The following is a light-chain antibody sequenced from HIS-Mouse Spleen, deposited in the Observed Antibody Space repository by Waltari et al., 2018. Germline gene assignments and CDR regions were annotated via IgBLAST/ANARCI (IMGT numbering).Light chain of an antibody. CDR3: YSTDSSGNHRV. Sequence: SYELTQPPSVSVSPGQTARITCPGDALPKKYAYWYQQKSGQAPVLVIYEDSKRPSGIPERFSDSSSGTMATLTISGAQVEDEADYYCYSTDSSGNHRVFGGGTKLTVL. CDR1: ALPKKY. J-gene: IGLJ2*01. CDR2: EDS. V-gene: IGLV3-10*01.